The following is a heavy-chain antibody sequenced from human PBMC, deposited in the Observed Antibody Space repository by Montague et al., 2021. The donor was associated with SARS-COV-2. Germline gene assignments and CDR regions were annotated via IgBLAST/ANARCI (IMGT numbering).Heavy chain of an antibody. J-gene: IGHJ6*02. D-gene: IGHD2-2*01. V-gene: IGHV4-59*13. Sequence: SETLSLTCTVFGGSISGYYWNWIRQPPGKGLEWIGYIYSSGSTNYNPSLKSRVTMSVDTSKNQLSLNLSSVTAADTAVYYCARGSLVASYYYYGVDVWGQGTTVTVAS. CDR1: GGSISGYY. CDR3: ARGSLVASYYYYGVDV. CDR2: IYSSGST.